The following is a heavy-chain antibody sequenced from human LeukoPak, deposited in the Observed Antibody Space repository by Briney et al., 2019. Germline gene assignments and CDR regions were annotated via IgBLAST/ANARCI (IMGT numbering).Heavy chain of an antibody. CDR1: GFTFSDYY. Sequence: KPGGSLRLSRAASGFTFSDYYMSWIRQAPGKGLEWVSYISSSGSTIYYADSVKGRFTISGDNAKSSLYLQMNSLRAEDTAVYYCARDGYCGGDCYVDYWGQGTLVTVSS. V-gene: IGHV3-11*04. CDR2: ISSSGSTI. D-gene: IGHD2-21*02. J-gene: IGHJ4*02. CDR3: ARDGYCGGDCYVDY.